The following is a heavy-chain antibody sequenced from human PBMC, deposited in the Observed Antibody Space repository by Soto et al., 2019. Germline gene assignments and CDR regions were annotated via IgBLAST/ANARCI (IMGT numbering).Heavy chain of an antibody. J-gene: IGHJ4*02. CDR3: ARGYSSGWYVVDY. Sequence: EVQLVESGGGLVQPGGSLRLSCAASGFTFSSYDMHWVRQVTGKGLEWVSTIGTVGDTYYAGSVKGRFTISREDAKNSLYLQMSSLRAGDTAVYYYARGYSSGWYVVDYWGQGTQVTVSS. V-gene: IGHV3-13*04. CDR2: IGTVGDT. CDR1: GFTFSSYD. D-gene: IGHD6-19*01.